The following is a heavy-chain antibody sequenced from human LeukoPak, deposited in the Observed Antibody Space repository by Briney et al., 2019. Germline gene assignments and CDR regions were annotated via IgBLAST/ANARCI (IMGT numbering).Heavy chain of an antibody. CDR1: GGSICSIY. CDR2: INHSGST. J-gene: IGHJ4*02. V-gene: IGHV4-34*01. D-gene: IGHD6-13*01. CDR3: ARLYSKLRDY. Sequence: SESLSVTSTVSGGSICSIYWSWIRQGAGQGLEWIGEINHSGSTNSNPSLKSRVTISVDTSKNQLSLKLSSVTAADTAVYYCARLYSKLRDYCGQGTLVTVSS.